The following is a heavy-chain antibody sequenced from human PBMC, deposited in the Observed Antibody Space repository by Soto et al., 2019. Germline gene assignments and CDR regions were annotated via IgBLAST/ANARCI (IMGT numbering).Heavy chain of an antibody. CDR3: AASGTDVMGYDYKDTEALDI. CDR2: LIPLFNVA. V-gene: IGHV1-69*01. CDR1: GGTFSNFA. D-gene: IGHD4-4*01. J-gene: IGHJ3*02. Sequence: QVQLVQSGPEVKKPGSSVKVSCEASGGTFSNFAVNWVRQAPGQGLEWVGGLIPLFNVAKCAQKFEGRVTIVADDSTSTACTDLSSWKSDDPGVYYYAASGTDVMGYDYKDTEALDIWCQGTMVAVSS.